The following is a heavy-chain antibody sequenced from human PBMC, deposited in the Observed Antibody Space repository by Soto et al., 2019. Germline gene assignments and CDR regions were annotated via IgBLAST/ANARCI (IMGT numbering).Heavy chain of an antibody. V-gene: IGHV4-34*01. Sequence: SETLSLTCAVYGGSFSGYYWSWIRQPPGKGLEWIGEINHSGSTNYNPSLKSRVTISVDTSKNQFSLKLSSVTAADTAVYYCARSYYYGSGSYYFPYYYYGMDVWGQGTTVTVSS. D-gene: IGHD3-10*01. CDR3: ARSYYYGSGSYYFPYYYYGMDV. J-gene: IGHJ6*02. CDR2: INHSGST. CDR1: GGSFSGYY.